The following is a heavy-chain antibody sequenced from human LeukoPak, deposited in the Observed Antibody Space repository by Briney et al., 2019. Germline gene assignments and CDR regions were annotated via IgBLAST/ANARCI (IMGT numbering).Heavy chain of an antibody. J-gene: IGHJ4*02. CDR3: VRDIYIRRDSWYDVRSFDS. D-gene: IGHD3-3*01. CDR1: GFPFSSYW. CDR2: INSDGSTT. Sequence: PGGSLRLSCVPSGFPFSSYWMHWARHAPGKGLVWVSRINSDGSTTIYADSVKGRFTMSRDNAKSTLYLQMNSLRAEDMAVYYCVRDIYIRRDSWYDVRSFDSWGQGTLVTVSS. V-gene: IGHV3-74*01.